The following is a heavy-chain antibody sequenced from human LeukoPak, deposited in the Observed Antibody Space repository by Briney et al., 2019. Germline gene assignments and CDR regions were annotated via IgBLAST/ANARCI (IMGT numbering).Heavy chain of an antibody. CDR2: ISGDGRT. CDR1: GFVSDDSD. J-gene: IGHJ4*02. CDR3: TKAISGWYYFNY. D-gene: IGHD6-19*01. V-gene: IGHV3-43*02. Sequence: GGSLRLSCAASGFVSDDSDMHWVRQAPGKGLEWVSVISGDGRTFYADSVKGRFTIYRDNSKNSLHLQMNSVSTEDTAFYYCTKAISGWYYFNYWGQGTLVTVSS.